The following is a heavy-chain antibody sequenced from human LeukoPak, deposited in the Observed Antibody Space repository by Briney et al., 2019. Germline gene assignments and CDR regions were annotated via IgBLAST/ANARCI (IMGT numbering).Heavy chain of an antibody. CDR3: ARASRSGYDS. J-gene: IGHJ4*02. Sequence: GGSLRLSCAASGFAFRSHSMTWVRQAPGKGLEWVSYIGSGSSPIYYADSVKGRFTMSRDNAKNSLYLQMNSLRDEDAAVYYCARASRSGYDSWGQGTLVTVSS. CDR1: GFAFRSHS. V-gene: IGHV3-48*02. CDR2: IGSGSSPI. D-gene: IGHD3-22*01.